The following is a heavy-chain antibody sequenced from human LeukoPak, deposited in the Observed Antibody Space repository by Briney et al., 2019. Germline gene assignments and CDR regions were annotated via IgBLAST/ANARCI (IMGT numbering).Heavy chain of an antibody. CDR1: GGSISSGDYY. CDR3: ARGPPRDILTGYYQSYFDY. Sequence: PSETLSLTCTVFGGSISSGDYYWSWIRQPPGKGLEWIAYMYYSGSTYYNPSLKSRVTMSADTSKNQLSLKLSSVTAADTAVYYCARGPPRDILTGYYQSYFDYWGQGTLVTVSS. J-gene: IGHJ4*02. D-gene: IGHD3-9*01. CDR2: MYYSGST. V-gene: IGHV4-30-4*01.